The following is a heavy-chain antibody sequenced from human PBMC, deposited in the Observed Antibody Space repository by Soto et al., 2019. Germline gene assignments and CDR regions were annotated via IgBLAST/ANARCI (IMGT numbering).Heavy chain of an antibody. J-gene: IGHJ4*02. Sequence: QVQLVQSGAEVKKPWASVKVSCKSSGYTFTSYGISWVRQAPGQGLAWMGWISAYNGNTNYEQKLKGRVTMTTNTSTSTAYMEMRSLISDDTAVYYCARSRMGGYSYDDDYWGQGTLVTVSS. CDR2: ISAYNGNT. D-gene: IGHD5-18*01. CDR1: GYTFTSYG. CDR3: ARSRMGGYSYDDDY. V-gene: IGHV1-18*01.